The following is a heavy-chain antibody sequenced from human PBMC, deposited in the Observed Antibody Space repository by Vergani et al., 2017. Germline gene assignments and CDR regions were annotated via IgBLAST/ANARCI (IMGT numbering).Heavy chain of an antibody. CDR2: MYHSGST. V-gene: IGHV4-59*01. D-gene: IGHD3-10*01. CDR3: GRVADFYGLGSRLLDL. J-gene: IGHJ5*02. CDR1: CGSMSGYY. Sequence: QVRLQESAPGLVKPSETLSLTCSVSCGSMSGYYWSWIRQPPGKELEWIGYMYHSGSTNYNPSLETRVTISGDTSKNQFSLKLNSVTAADTAVYYCGRVADFYGLGSRLLDLWGQGILVTVSS.